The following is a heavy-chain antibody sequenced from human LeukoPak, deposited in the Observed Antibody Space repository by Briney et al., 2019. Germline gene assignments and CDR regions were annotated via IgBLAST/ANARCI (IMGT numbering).Heavy chain of an antibody. V-gene: IGHV3-11*04. Sequence: GGSLRLSCAASGFTFSDYYMSWIRQAPGKGLEWVSYISSSGSTIYYADSVKGRFTVSRDNAKNSLYLQMNSLGAEDTAVYYCARGRYCSSTSCYTPKGDWFDPWGQGTLVTVSS. J-gene: IGHJ5*02. CDR3: ARGRYCSSTSCYTPKGDWFDP. CDR1: GFTFSDYY. CDR2: ISSSGSTI. D-gene: IGHD2-2*02.